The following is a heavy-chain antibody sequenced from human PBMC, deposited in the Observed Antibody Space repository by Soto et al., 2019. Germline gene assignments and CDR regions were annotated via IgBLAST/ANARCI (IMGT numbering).Heavy chain of an antibody. D-gene: IGHD5-12*01. J-gene: IGHJ2*01. Sequence: QVQLVESGGGVVQPGRSLRLSCTASGFTFNTYGMEWVRQAPGKGLEWVAVISYDGRSEYYADSVKGRFTISRDNSKNTVYLQIDSLRVEDTAVYYFAKGGRLQFSWYFDLWGRGTLVTVAS. CDR3: AKGGRLQFSWYFDL. CDR1: GFTFNTYG. CDR2: ISYDGRSE. V-gene: IGHV3-30*18.